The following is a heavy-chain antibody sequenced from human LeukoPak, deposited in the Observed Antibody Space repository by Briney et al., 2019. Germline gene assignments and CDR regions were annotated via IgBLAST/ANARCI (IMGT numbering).Heavy chain of an antibody. CDR3: ARGLREMATLRPPYYMDV. V-gene: IGHV4-34*01. CDR2: INHSGST. Sequence: SETLSLTCAVYGGSFSGYYWSWIRQPPGKGLERIGEINHSGSTNYNPSLKSRVTISVDTSKNQFSLKLSSVTAADTAVYYCARGLREMATLRPPYYMDVWGKGTTVTVSS. D-gene: IGHD5-24*01. CDR1: GGSFSGYY. J-gene: IGHJ6*03.